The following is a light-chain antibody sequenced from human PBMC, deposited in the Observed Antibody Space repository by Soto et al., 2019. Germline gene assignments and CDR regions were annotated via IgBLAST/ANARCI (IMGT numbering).Light chain of an antibody. J-gene: IGLJ1*01. CDR1: SSDVGGYNF. V-gene: IGLV2-14*01. CDR3: SSYTISSTDV. CDR2: DVS. Sequence: QSALTQPASVSGSPGQSITISCTGTSSDVGGYNFVSWYQQHPGKAPKLLIYDVSDRPSGVSNRFSGSKSGNTASLTISGLQAEDEADYYCSSYTISSTDVFGTGTKVTVL.